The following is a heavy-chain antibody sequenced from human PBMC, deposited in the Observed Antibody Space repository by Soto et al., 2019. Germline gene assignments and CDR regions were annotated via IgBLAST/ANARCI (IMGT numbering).Heavy chain of an antibody. J-gene: IGHJ4*02. V-gene: IGHV5-51*01. CDR3: ARHTWSSGSPAAFDY. CDR1: GYSFTSYL. Sequence: GESLKISCKGSGYSFTSYLIGWVRQMPEKGLEWMGIIYPGDSDTRYSPSFQGQVTISADRSISTAYLQWGSLKASDTAMYYCARHTWSSGSPAAFDYWGQGTQVTVSS. CDR2: IYPGDSDT. D-gene: IGHD1-26*01.